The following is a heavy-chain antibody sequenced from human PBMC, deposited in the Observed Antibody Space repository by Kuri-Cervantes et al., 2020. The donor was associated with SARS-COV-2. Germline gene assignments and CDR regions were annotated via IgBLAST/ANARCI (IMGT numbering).Heavy chain of an antibody. V-gene: IGHV1-2*04. CDR2: INPNSGGT. D-gene: IGHD3-3*01. CDR1: GYTFTGYY. J-gene: IGHJ5*02. CDR3: ARGARITIFGVVIRGRENPRFDP. Sequence: ASVKVSCKASGYTFTGYYMHWVRQAPGQGLEWMGWINPNSGGTNYAQKSQGWVTMTRDTSISTAYMEVSRLTSDDTAVYYCARGARITIFGVVIRGRENPRFDPWGQGTLVTVSS.